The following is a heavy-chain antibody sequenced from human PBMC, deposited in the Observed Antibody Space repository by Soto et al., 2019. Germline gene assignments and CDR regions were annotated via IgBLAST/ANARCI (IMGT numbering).Heavy chain of an antibody. D-gene: IGHD4-4*01. CDR3: ARHTQYYGMDV. Sequence: PGESLKISCSGSGVNPWIAWVRQMPGKGLEYVGIIYVGDSDTRYSPSFQGQVTISVDKSISTAFLQWSSLKASDTAVYYCARHTQYYGMDVWGQGTAVTVSS. CDR2: IYVGDSDT. CDR1: GVNPW. J-gene: IGHJ6*02. V-gene: IGHV5-51*01.